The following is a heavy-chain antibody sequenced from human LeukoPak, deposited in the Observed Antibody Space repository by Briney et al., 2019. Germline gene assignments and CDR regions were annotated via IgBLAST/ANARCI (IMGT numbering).Heavy chain of an antibody. Sequence: SETLSLTCTVSGGSFSSSAYYWSWVRQSPGKGLQWMGTIDYRGSAYYSPPLKSRLTIAIDTSKNQFSLTLNSVTAADSAIYYCAKEGTSHWGQGTLVIVSS. V-gene: IGHV4-39*07. J-gene: IGHJ1*01. CDR2: IDYRGSA. CDR1: GGSFSSSAYY. D-gene: IGHD3-10*01. CDR3: AKEGTSH.